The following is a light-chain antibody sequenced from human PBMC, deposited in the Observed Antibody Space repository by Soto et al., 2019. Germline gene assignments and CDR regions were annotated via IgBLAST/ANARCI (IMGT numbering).Light chain of an antibody. CDR2: GNT. Sequence: QSVLTQPPSVSGAPGQRVTISCTGSTSNIGAGYDVHWYRQLPGTAPKLLIFGNTHRPSGVPDRFSGSKSGTSASLAITGLQAEDEADYYCQSYDNSLSGHVVFGGGTKLTVL. V-gene: IGLV1-40*01. CDR3: QSYDNSLSGHVV. J-gene: IGLJ2*01. CDR1: TSNIGAGYD.